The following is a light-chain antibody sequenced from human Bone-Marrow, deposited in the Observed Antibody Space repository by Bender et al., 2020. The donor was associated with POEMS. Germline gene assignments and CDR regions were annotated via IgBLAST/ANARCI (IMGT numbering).Light chain of an antibody. J-gene: IGLJ1*01. CDR1: NIGSKS. V-gene: IGLV3-21*02. CDR2: DDG. CDR3: QVWDDSSGHYV. Sequence: AARITCGGNNIGSKSVHWYQQKPGQAPVLVVYDDGARPSGIPERFSGSKSGKTATLTISRVEAGDEADYYCQVWDDSSGHYVFGTGTKVSVL.